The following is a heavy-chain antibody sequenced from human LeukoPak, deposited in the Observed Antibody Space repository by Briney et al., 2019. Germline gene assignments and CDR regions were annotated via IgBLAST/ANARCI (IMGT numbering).Heavy chain of an antibody. CDR1: GGSISSYY. J-gene: IGHJ2*01. CDR2: IYTSGST. CDR3: ARESGYSSSWYRYFDL. Sequence: SETLSLTCTVSGGSISSYYWSWIRQPAGKGLEWIGRIYTSGSTNYNPSLKSRVTMSVDTSKNQFSLKLSSVTAADTAVYYCARESGYSSSWYRYFDLWGRGTLVTVSS. V-gene: IGHV4-4*07. D-gene: IGHD6-13*01.